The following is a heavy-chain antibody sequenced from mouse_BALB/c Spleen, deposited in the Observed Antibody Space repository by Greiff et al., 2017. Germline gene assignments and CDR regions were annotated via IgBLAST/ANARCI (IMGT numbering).Heavy chain of an antibody. J-gene: IGHJ2*01. Sequence: QVQLQQSGAELMKPGASVKISCKATGYTFSSYWIEWVKQRPGHGLEWIGEILPGSGSTNYNEKFKGKATFTADTSSNTAYMQLSSLTSEDSAVYYGARTVVALYYFDYWGQGTTLTVSA. CDR3: ARTVVALYYFDY. CDR2: ILPGSGST. D-gene: IGHD1-1*01. V-gene: IGHV1-9*01. CDR1: GYTFSSYW.